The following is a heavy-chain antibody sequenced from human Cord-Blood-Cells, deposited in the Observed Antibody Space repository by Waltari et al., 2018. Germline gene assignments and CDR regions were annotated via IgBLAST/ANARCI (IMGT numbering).Heavy chain of an antibody. CDR2: VNAYKGNT. CDR3: ARVEGYYGSGSYDY. V-gene: IGHV1-18*01. Sequence: QVQLVQSGAEVKKPGASVKVSCKASGYTFTSYGISWVRQAPGQGLEWMGWVNAYKGNTNYAQKLQGRVTMTTDTSTSTAYMELRSLRSDDTAVYYCARVEGYYGSGSYDYWGQGTLVTVSS. CDR1: GYTFTSYG. J-gene: IGHJ4*02. D-gene: IGHD3-10*01.